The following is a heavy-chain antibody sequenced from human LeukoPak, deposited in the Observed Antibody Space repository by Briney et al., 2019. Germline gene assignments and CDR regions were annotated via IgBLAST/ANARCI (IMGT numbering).Heavy chain of an antibody. CDR1: GYTFTSYY. J-gene: IGHJ4*02. D-gene: IGHD3-10*01. CDR2: INPSSGAT. Sequence: ASVKVTCKTSGYTFTSYYIHWVRQAPRQGLEWMGIINPSSGATNYAQKFQGRVTMTRDTSISTAYMELSDLRSDDTAVYYCARDRGRPWYFDYWGQGTLVTVSS. V-gene: IGHV1-46*01. CDR3: ARDRGRPWYFDY.